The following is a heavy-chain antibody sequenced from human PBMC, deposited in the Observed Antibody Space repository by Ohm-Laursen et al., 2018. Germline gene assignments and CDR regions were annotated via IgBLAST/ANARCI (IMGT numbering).Heavy chain of an antibody. V-gene: IGHV4-59*01. CDR2: IYYSGST. CDR3: ARAYSGTYFDF. Sequence: SETLSLTCTVSGGSISSYYWSWIRQPPGKGLEWIGYIYYSGSTNYNPSLKSRVTISADTSKNQFSLKLTSVTAADTAIYYCARAYSGTYFDFWGRGTLVTVSS. CDR1: GGSISSYY. D-gene: IGHD1-26*01. J-gene: IGHJ2*01.